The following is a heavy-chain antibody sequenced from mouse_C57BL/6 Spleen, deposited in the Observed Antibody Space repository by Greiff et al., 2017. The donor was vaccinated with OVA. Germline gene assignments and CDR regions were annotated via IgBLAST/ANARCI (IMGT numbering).Heavy chain of an antibody. J-gene: IGHJ3*01. CDR1: GYAFTNYL. CDR3: ARSLFITTGGGFAY. D-gene: IGHD1-1*01. Sequence: VMLVESGAELVRPGTSVKVSCKASGYAFTNYLIEWVKQRPGQGLEWIGVINPGSGGTNYNEKFKGKATLTADKSSSTAYMQLSSLTSEDSAVYFCARSLFITTGGGFAYWGQGTLVTVSA. V-gene: IGHV1-54*01. CDR2: INPGSGGT.